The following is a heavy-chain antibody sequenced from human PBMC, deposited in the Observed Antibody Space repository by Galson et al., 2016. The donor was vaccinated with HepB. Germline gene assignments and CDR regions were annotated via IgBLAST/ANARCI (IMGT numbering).Heavy chain of an antibody. CDR1: GFTFSRYG. J-gene: IGHJ5*02. CDR2: ILYDGSKK. V-gene: IGHV3-33*01. D-gene: IGHD3-3*01. Sequence: SLRLSCAASGFTFSRYGMHWVRQAPGKGLERVAVILYDGSKKYYADSVKGRFTISRDNSKNTLYLQMNSLRAEDTAGYYCARDSFTIFGVTPNWFDPWGQGTLVTVSS. CDR3: ARDSFTIFGVTPNWFDP.